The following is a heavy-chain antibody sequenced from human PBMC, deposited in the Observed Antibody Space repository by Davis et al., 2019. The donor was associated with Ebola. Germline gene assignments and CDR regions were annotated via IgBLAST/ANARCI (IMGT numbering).Heavy chain of an antibody. J-gene: IGHJ6*02. CDR3: ARDSEYCSSTSCYTFYYYGMDV. Sequence: PGGSLRLSCAASGFTFSSYEMNWVRQAPGKGLEWVSYISSSGSTIYYADSVKGRFTISRDNAKNSLYLQMNSLRAEDTAVYYCARDSEYCSSTSCYTFYYYGMDVWGQGTTVTVSS. CDR2: ISSSGSTI. CDR1: GFTFSSYE. V-gene: IGHV3-48*03. D-gene: IGHD2-2*02.